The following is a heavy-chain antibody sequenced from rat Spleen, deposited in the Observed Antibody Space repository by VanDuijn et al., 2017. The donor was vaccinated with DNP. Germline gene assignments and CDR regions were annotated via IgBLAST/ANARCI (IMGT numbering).Heavy chain of an antibody. CDR2: IWGDGST. V-gene: IGHV2-32*01. CDR1: GFSLTNYH. J-gene: IGHJ2*01. Sequence: QVQLKESGPGLVKPSETLSLTCTVSGFSLTNYHVSWVRQPPGKGLEWMGVIWGDGSTAYNSALKSRLSISRDTSKSQVFLKMSSLKTEDTATYYCARVDTIYWGQGVMVTVSS. D-gene: IGHD2-1*01. CDR3: ARVDTIY.